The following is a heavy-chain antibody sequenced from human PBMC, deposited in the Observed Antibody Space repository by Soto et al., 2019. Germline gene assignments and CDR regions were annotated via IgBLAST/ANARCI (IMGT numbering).Heavy chain of an antibody. V-gene: IGHV3-30*18. CDR3: AKEGVPAAPPHNWFDP. Sequence: PGGSLRLSCAASGFTFSSYGMHWVRQAPGKGLEWVAVISYDGSNKYYADSVKGRFTISRDNSKNTLYLQMNSLRAEDTAVYYCAKEGVPAAPPHNWFDPWGQGTTVTVSS. CDR1: GFTFSSYG. J-gene: IGHJ5*01. D-gene: IGHD2-2*01. CDR2: ISYDGSNK.